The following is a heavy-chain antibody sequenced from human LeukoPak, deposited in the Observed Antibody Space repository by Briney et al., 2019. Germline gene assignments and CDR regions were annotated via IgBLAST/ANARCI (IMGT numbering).Heavy chain of an antibody. J-gene: IGHJ4*02. D-gene: IGHD6-13*01. CDR1: GGSFSGYY. Sequence: SETLSLTCAVYGGSFSGYYWSWIRQPPGKGLEWIGEINHSGSTSYNPSLKSRVTISVDTSKNQFSLKLSSVTAADTAVYYCARARDSSSWFPLGYWGQGTLVTVSS. CDR2: INHSGST. CDR3: ARARDSSSWFPLGY. V-gene: IGHV4-34*01.